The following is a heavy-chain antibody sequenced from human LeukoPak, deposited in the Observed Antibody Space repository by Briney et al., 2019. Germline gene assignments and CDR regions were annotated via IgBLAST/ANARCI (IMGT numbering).Heavy chain of an antibody. Sequence: GGSLRLSCARSGFTFSSIWMSWVRQAPGKGLEWVANIKHDGSETNYVDSVKGRFTISRDNAKNSLHLQMNSLRVEDTAVYYCAKNGGPHGMDVWGQGTTVTVSS. D-gene: IGHD3-16*01. J-gene: IGHJ6*02. CDR3: AKNGGPHGMDV. V-gene: IGHV3-7*02. CDR2: IKHDGSET. CDR1: GFTFSSIW.